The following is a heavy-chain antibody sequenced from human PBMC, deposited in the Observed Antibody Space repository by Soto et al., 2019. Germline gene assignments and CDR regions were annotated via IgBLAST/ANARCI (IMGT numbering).Heavy chain of an antibody. CDR2: IYYSGST. Sequence: SETLSLTCTVSGGSISSSSYYWGWIRQPPGKGLEWIGSIYYSGSTYYNPSLKSRVTISVDTSKNQFSLKLSSVTAADTAVYYCARLAGGQWLVLGYFDYWAQGTLVTVSS. CDR3: ARLAGGQWLVLGYFDY. V-gene: IGHV4-39*01. D-gene: IGHD6-19*01. CDR1: GGSISSSSYY. J-gene: IGHJ4*02.